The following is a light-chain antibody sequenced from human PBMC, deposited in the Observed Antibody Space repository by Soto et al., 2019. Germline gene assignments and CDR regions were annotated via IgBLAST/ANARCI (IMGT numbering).Light chain of an antibody. V-gene: IGKV1-17*01. Sequence: DIQMTQSPSSLSASVGDRVTITCQASQGIRNDLDWYQQKPGKAPKRLIFYASSLQSGVPSRFSGSGSGTEFTLTISSLQPEDFATYYCLQHNSYPYTFGRGTKLEIK. CDR1: QGIRND. CDR2: YAS. CDR3: LQHNSYPYT. J-gene: IGKJ2*01.